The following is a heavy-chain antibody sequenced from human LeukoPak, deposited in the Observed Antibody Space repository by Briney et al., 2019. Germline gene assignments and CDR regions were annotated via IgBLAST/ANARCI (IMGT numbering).Heavy chain of an antibody. D-gene: IGHD5-18*01. V-gene: IGHV1-18*04. J-gene: IGHJ4*02. CDR2: ISAYNGNT. CDR1: GYTFTGYF. CDR3: ARVIRRPRAVRYNYGIDFDY. Sequence: ASVKVSCKASGYTFTGYFMHWVRQAPGQGLEWMGWISAYNGNTNYAQKLQGRVTMTTDTSTSTAYMELRSLTSDDTAVYYCARVIRRPRAVRYNYGIDFDYWGQGTLVTVSS.